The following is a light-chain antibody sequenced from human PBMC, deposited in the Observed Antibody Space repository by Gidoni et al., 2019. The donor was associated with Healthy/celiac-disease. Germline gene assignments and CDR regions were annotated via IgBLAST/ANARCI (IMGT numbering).Light chain of an antibody. CDR1: QGMSNY. J-gene: IGKJ4*01. CDR3: QKYNSAPLT. V-gene: IGKV1-27*01. CDR2: AAS. Sequence: DIQLTQSPSSLSTSVGDGVTITCRASQGMSNYLAWYQQKPGKAPKLLIYAASTLQSGVPSRFCGSGSGTDFTLTISSLQPVDVATYYCQKYNSAPLTFGEGTKVEIK.